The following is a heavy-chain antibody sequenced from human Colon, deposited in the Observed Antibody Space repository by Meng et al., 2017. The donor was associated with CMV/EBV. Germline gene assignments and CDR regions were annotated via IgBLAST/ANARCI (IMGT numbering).Heavy chain of an antibody. J-gene: IGHJ4*02. V-gene: IGHV1-2*02. Sequence: QVRRGESGAEVKKPGASVKGSCKASGYTFTGYLMYWVRQAPGQGLEWLGVINPITGGTNYAQKFQGRVTMTRDTSMNTAYMELSRLRSDDTAVYYCASLSGGDFDYWGQGTLVTVSS. D-gene: IGHD1-26*01. CDR1: GYTFTGYL. CDR2: INPITGGT. CDR3: ASLSGGDFDY.